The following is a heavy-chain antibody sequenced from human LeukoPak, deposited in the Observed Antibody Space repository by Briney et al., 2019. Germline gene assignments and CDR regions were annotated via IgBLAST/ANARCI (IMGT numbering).Heavy chain of an antibody. Sequence: GGSLRLSCAASGFTFSSYIMNWVRQAPGKGLEWVSYISSSSSTIYYADSVKGRLTISRDNAKNSLYLQMNSLRAEDTAVYYCARDRDYRFSFDIWGQGTMVTVSS. J-gene: IGHJ3*02. D-gene: IGHD4-11*01. V-gene: IGHV3-48*01. CDR2: ISSSSSTI. CDR1: GFTFSSYI. CDR3: ARDRDYRFSFDI.